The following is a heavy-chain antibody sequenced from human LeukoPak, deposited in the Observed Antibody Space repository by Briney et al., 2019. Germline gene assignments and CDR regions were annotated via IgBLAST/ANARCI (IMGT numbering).Heavy chain of an antibody. Sequence: SETLSLTCTVSGGSISSGDYYWSWIRQPAGKGLEWIGRISSSGSTNYNPSLKSRVTISVDTSKNQFSLKLSSVTAADTAVYYCARGRSWYGGVWFDPWGQGTLVTVSS. D-gene: IGHD6-13*01. CDR2: ISSSGST. J-gene: IGHJ5*02. CDR3: ARGRSWYGGVWFDP. V-gene: IGHV4-61*02. CDR1: GGSISSGDYY.